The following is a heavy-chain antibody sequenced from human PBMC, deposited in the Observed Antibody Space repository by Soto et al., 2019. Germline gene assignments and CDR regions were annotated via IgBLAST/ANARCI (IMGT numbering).Heavy chain of an antibody. J-gene: IGHJ3*02. CDR1: GYTFTGYY. D-gene: IGHD6-13*01. CDR3: ARGSLVGSRLRIAAFDPPTGAFDI. Sequence: QVQLVQSGAEVKKPGASVKVSCKASGYTFTGYYMHWVRQAPGQGLEWMGWINPNSGGTNYAQKFQGCVTMTRETSISTAYMELSRLRADDTAVYYCARGSLVGSRLRIAAFDPPTGAFDIWGQGTMVTVSS. CDR2: INPNSGGT. V-gene: IGHV1-2*04.